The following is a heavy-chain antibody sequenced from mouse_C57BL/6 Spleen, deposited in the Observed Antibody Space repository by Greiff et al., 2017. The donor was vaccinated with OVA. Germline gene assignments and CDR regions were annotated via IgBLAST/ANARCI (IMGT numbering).Heavy chain of an antibody. CDR1: GYTFTSYW. CDR3: ARYEYDRGYAMDY. CDR2: IYPGSGST. J-gene: IGHJ4*01. D-gene: IGHD2-4*01. V-gene: IGHV1-55*01. Sequence: QVQLQQPGAELVKPGASVKMSCKASGYTFTSYWITWVKQRPGQGLEWIGDIYPGSGSTNYNEKFKSKATLTVDKSSSTAYMQLSSLTSEDSAVYYCARYEYDRGYAMDYWGQGTSVTVSS.